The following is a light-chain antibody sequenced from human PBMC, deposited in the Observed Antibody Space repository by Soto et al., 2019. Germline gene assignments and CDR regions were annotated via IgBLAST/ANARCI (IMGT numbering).Light chain of an antibody. V-gene: IGLV2-14*01. J-gene: IGLJ2*01. Sequence: QSALTQPASVSGSPGQSITISCTGTSSDVGGYNYVSWYQQHPGKAPKLMIYDVSNRPSGVSTRFSGSKSCNTASLPISGLQAADEADYYCSSYTTSSTLVFGGGTKLTVL. CDR3: SSYTTSSTLV. CDR2: DVS. CDR1: SSDVGGYNY.